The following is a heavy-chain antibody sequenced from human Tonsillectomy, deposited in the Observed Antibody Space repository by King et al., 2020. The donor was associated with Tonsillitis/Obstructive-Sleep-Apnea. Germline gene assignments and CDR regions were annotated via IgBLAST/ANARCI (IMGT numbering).Heavy chain of an antibody. Sequence: VQLVESGAEVKKPGESLRISCKGSGYSFTTYWISWVRQMPGKGLEWMGRIDPSDSYTNYSPSFQGHVTISADKSISTAYLQWSSMKASDSAMYYCARLVRDYVDYIDYWGQGTLVTVSS. CDR1: GYSFTTYW. CDR2: IDPSDSYT. CDR3: ARLVRDYVDYIDY. J-gene: IGHJ4*02. D-gene: IGHD3-10*01. V-gene: IGHV5-10-1*03.